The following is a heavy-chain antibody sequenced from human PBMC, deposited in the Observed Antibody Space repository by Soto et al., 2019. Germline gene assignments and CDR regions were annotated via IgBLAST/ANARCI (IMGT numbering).Heavy chain of an antibody. D-gene: IGHD7-27*01. CDR3: ARVPGP. Sequence: PSETLSLTRAVSGGSISSGGYSWSWIRQPPGKGLEWIGYIYHSGSTYYNPSLKSRVTISVDRSKNQFSLKLSSVTAADTAVYYCARVPGPWGQGTLVTVSS. CDR1: GGSISSGGYS. J-gene: IGHJ5*02. V-gene: IGHV4-30-2*01. CDR2: IYHSGST.